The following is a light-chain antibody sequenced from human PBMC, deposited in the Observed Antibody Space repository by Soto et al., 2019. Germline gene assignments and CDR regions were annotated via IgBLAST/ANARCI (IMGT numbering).Light chain of an antibody. Sequence: QSVLTQPASVSGSPGQSITISCTGTSSDVGGYNYVSWYQQHPGKAPKLMIYEVIKRPSGVSNRFSGSSSGNTASLTISGLQTEDEADYYCSSYTSRSTYVFGTGTKLTVL. V-gene: IGLV2-14*01. CDR1: SSDVGGYNY. J-gene: IGLJ1*01. CDR2: EVI. CDR3: SSYTSRSTYV.